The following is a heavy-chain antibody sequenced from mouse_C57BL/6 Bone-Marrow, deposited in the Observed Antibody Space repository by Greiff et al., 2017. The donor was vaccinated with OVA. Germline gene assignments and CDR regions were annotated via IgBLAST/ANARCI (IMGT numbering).Heavy chain of an antibody. CDR1: GYTFTSYW. D-gene: IGHD1-1*01. Sequence: QVQLQQPGAELVKPGASVKVSCKASGYTFTSYWMHWVKQRPGQGLEWIGRIHPSDSDTNYNQKFKGKATLTVDKSSSTAYMQLSSLTSEGSAVYYCAIYFITTVVEGYWGQGTTLTVSS. CDR2: IHPSDSDT. J-gene: IGHJ2*01. CDR3: AIYFITTVVEGY. V-gene: IGHV1-74*01.